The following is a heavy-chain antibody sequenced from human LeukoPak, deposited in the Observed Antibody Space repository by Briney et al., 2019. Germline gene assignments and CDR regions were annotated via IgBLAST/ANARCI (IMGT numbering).Heavy chain of an antibody. CDR1: GGSFSGYY. Sequence: PSETLSLTCAVYGGSFSGYYWSWIRQPPGKGLEWIGEINHSGSTNYNPSLKSRVTISVDTSKNQFSLKLSSVTAADTAVYYCARRCSGGSCYPYWGQGTLVTVSS. CDR2: INHSGST. V-gene: IGHV4-34*01. D-gene: IGHD2-15*01. J-gene: IGHJ4*02. CDR3: ARRCSGGSCYPY.